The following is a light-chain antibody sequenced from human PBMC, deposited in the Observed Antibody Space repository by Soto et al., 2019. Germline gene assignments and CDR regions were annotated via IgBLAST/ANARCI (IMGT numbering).Light chain of an antibody. CDR2: EVT. CDR1: SSDVGGYNF. J-gene: IGLJ1*01. Sequence: QSVLTQPASVSGSPGQSITVSCTGTSSDVGGYNFVSWFQQHPGKAPKLMIYEVTNRPSGVSNRFSGSKSGNTASLTISGLQPEDEADYYCCSYTSSTTFVFGTGTKV. CDR3: CSYTSSTTFV. V-gene: IGLV2-14*01.